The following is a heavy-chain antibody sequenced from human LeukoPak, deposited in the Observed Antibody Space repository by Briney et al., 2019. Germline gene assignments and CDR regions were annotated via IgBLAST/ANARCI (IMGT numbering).Heavy chain of an antibody. V-gene: IGHV3-66*04. CDR2: IYSTFDT. J-gene: IGHJ4*02. D-gene: IGHD3-10*01. CDR1: GFAFSGNY. Sequence: GGSLRLSCVDSGFAFSGNYMSWVRQAPGGGLEWVSLIYSTFDTSYTDSVRGRFTISRDNSKNTVYLQMNSLRVEDTAVYYCASHGGQSSAPFIDFWGQGTLVTVSS. CDR3: ASHGGQSSAPFIDF.